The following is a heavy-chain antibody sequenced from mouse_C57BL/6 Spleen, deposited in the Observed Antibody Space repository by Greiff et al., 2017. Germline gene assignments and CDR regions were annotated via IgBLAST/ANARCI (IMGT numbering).Heavy chain of an antibody. CDR2: IDPSDSYT. D-gene: IGHD2-3*01. CDR1: GYTFTSYW. J-gene: IGHJ1*03. V-gene: IGHV1-69*01. CDR3: ASWGYYGSLYWYFDV. Sequence: QVQLQQPGAELVMPGASVKLSCKASGYTFTSYWMHWVKQRPGQGLEWIGEIDPSDSYTNYNQKFKGKSTLTVDKSSSTAYMQLSSLTSEDSAVYYCASWGYYGSLYWYFDVWGTGTTVTVSS.